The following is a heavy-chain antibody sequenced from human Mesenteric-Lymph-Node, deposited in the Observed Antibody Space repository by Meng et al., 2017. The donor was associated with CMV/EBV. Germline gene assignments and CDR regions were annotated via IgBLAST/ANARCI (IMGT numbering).Heavy chain of an antibody. V-gene: IGHV5-51*01. D-gene: IGHD6-13*01. CDR1: GYSFSTHW. CDR3: AVIAGAGQTLNFDS. Sequence: KGSGYSFSTHWIGWVRQLPGKGLEWMGIIYPADSDTKYSPSFQGQVTVSVDRSITTAYLQWSSLKASDTAMYYCAVIAGAGQTLNFDSWGQGTLVTVSS. CDR2: IYPADSDT. J-gene: IGHJ4*02.